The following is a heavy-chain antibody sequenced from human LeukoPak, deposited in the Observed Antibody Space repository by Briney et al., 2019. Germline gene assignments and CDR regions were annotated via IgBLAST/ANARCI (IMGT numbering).Heavy chain of an antibody. CDR2: IKSKTDGGTT. CDR1: GFTFSNAW. CDR3: TTEPKVIQLWPLDY. D-gene: IGHD5-18*01. J-gene: IGHJ4*02. V-gene: IGHV3-15*01. Sequence: GSLRLSCAASGFTFSNAWMSWVRQAPGKGLEWVGRIKSKTDGGTTDYAAPVKGRSTISRDDSKNTLYLQMNSLKTEDTAVYYCTTEPKVIQLWPLDYWGQGTLVTVSS.